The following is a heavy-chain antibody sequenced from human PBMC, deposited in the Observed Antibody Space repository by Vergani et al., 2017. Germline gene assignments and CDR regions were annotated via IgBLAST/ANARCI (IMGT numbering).Heavy chain of an antibody. D-gene: IGHD6-13*01. CDR1: GYSISSGYY. CDR2: INHSGST. CDR3: ARAGYSSSWLYNYYYYYGMDV. Sequence: QVQLQESGPGLVKPSETLSLTCAVSGYSISSGYYWGWIRQPPGKGLEWIGEINHSGSTNYNPSLKSRVTISVDTSKNQFSLKLSSVTAADTAVYYCARAGYSSSWLYNYYYYYGMDVWGQGTTVTVSS. J-gene: IGHJ6*02. V-gene: IGHV4-38-2*01.